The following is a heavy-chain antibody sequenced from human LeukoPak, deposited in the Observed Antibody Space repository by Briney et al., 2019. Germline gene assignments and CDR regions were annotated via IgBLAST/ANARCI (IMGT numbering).Heavy chain of an antibody. V-gene: IGHV1-8*01. D-gene: IGHD3-22*01. Sequence: ASVKVSCKASGYTFTSYDINWVRQATGQGLEWMGWMNPNSGNTGYAQKFQGRVTITRNTSISTAYMELSSLRSEDAAVYYCARARKYYYDSSGYGYFDYWGQGTLVTVSS. CDR3: ARARKYYYDSSGYGYFDY. CDR1: GYTFTSYD. CDR2: MNPNSGNT. J-gene: IGHJ4*02.